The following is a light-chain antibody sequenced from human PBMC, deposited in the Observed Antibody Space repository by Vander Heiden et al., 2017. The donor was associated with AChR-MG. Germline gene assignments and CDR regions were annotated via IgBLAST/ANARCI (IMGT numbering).Light chain of an antibody. CDR3: EAWDDSLKRV. Sequence: SCSGSSSNIGRHTVNWYQQLPGTAPKLLIYRNDQRVSGVPDRFSGSTSGTSASLAISGLQSEDEGDYYCEAWDDSLKRVFGGGTKLTGL. V-gene: IGLV1-44*01. CDR2: RND. CDR1: SSNIGRHT. J-gene: IGLJ3*02.